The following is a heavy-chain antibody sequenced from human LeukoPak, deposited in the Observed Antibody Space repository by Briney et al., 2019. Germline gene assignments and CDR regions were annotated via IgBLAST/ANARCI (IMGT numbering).Heavy chain of an antibody. Sequence: SETLSLTCTVSGGSINSYYWSWIRQPAGKGLEWIGRIYTSGSTNYNPSLKSRVTISVDTSKNQFSLKLNSVTAADTAVYYCATGWSGYYWTTWGQGTLVAVSS. CDR1: GGSINSYY. D-gene: IGHD3-3*01. CDR3: ATGWSGYYWTT. CDR2: IYTSGST. V-gene: IGHV4-4*07. J-gene: IGHJ5*02.